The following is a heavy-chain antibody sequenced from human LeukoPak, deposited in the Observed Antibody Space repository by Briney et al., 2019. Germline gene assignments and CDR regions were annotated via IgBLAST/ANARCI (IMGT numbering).Heavy chain of an antibody. CDR1: GGTFSSYA. CDR3: ARVPSITMIVLVTPGHYYMDV. D-gene: IGHD3-22*01. CDR2: IIPIFGTA. J-gene: IGHJ6*03. V-gene: IGHV1-69*01. Sequence: SVKVSCKASGGTFSSYAISWVRQAPGQGLEWMGGIIPIFGTANYAQKFQGRVTITADESTSTAYMELSSLRSEDTAVYYCARVPSITMIVLVTPGHYYMDVWGKGTTVTVSS.